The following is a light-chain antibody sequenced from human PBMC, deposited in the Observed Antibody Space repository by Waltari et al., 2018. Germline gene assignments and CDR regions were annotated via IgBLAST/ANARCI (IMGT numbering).Light chain of an antibody. V-gene: IGKV1-39*01. CDR2: AAS. J-gene: IGKJ5*01. CDR1: QTIKTY. CDR3: QQGYTTFT. Sequence: DIQMTQSPSSLSARVGDTVTITCRASQTIKTYLSWYQQKPGKAPKLLVYAASSVLSGVPSRFSGRGSGTDFALTISRLQPEDFATYYCQQGYTTFTFGQGTRLEIK.